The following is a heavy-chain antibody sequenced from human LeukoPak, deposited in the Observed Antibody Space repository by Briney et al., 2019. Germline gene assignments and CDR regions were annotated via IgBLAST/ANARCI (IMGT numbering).Heavy chain of an antibody. Sequence: GGSLRLSRAASGFDLSTYEMNWVRQAPGKGLEWIADITISGHTKNYADSVQGRFSISRDNARTSLYLQMHSLRVEDTGVYYCARGDPHADLWGQGTLVTVSS. V-gene: IGHV3-48*03. CDR1: GFDLSTYE. D-gene: IGHD5-24*01. J-gene: IGHJ5*02. CDR2: ITISGHTK. CDR3: ARGDPHADL.